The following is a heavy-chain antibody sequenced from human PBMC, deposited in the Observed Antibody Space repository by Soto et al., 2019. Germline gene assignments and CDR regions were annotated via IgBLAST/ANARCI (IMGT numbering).Heavy chain of an antibody. J-gene: IGHJ4*02. CDR1: GGSTTNSNYY. CDR2: VDYYGNT. D-gene: IGHD6-6*01. V-gene: IGHV4-39*01. Sequence: QLQLQESGPGLVKPSETLSLRCYVSGGSTTNSNYYWGWIRQPPGRGLEWLGSVDYYGNTYYNPSVQSPVTEFIDTPKSQFSVELTSVTAADTAVYYCVRGGKYRQQETYFFDYWGQGALVTVSS. CDR3: VRGGKYRQQETYFFDY.